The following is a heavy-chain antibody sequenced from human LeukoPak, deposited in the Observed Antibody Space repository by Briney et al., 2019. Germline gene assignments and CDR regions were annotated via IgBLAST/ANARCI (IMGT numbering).Heavy chain of an antibody. CDR3: ARARYCSSTSCLFDY. Sequence: SVTVSCKASGGTFSSYAISWVRQAPGQGLEWMGGIIPIFGTANYAQKFQGRVTITTDGSTSTAYMELSSLRSEDTAVYYCARARYCSSTSCLFDYWGQGTLVTVSS. CDR1: GGTFSSYA. CDR2: IIPIFGTA. V-gene: IGHV1-69*05. J-gene: IGHJ4*02. D-gene: IGHD2-2*01.